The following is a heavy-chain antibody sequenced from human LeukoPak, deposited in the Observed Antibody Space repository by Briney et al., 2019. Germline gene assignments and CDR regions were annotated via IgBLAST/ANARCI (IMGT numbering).Heavy chain of an antibody. D-gene: IGHD6-13*01. V-gene: IGHV3-30*18. CDR1: GFTFSSYG. CDR2: ISYDGSNK. J-gene: IGHJ4*02. CDR3: AKGGIAAAGKGYFDY. Sequence: PGGSLRLSCAASGFTFSSYGMHWVRQAPGKGLEWVAVISYDGSNKYYADSVKGRFTISRDNSKNTLYLQMNSLRAEDTAVYYCAKGGIAAAGKGYFDYWGQGTLVTVSS.